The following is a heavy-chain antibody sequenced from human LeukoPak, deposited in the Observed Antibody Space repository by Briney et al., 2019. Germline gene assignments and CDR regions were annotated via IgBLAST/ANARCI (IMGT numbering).Heavy chain of an antibody. J-gene: IGHJ4*02. Sequence: PGGSLRLSCAASEFAFSTYNMNWVRQAPGKGLEWVSYISSSSTIYYADSVKGRFTISRDNAKNSLYLQMNSLRAEDTAVYYCARDSYGDYSFDYWGQGTLVTVSS. D-gene: IGHD4-17*01. CDR3: ARDSYGDYSFDY. CDR1: EFAFSTYN. V-gene: IGHV3-48*01. CDR2: ISSSSTI.